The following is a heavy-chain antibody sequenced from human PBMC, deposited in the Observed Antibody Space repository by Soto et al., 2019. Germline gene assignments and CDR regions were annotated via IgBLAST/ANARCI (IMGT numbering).Heavy chain of an antibody. V-gene: IGHV3-53*01. Sequence: QPGGSLRLSCAASGFTVSSNYMSWVRQAPGKGLEWVSVIYSGGSTYDADSVKGRFTISRDNSKNTLYLQMNSLGAEDTAVYYCARDSRGLSPTHQPYSSSSRSRYYYGMDVWGQGTTVTVSS. D-gene: IGHD6-6*01. CDR1: GFTVSSNY. CDR2: IYSGGST. CDR3: ARDSRGLSPTHQPYSSSSRSRYYYGMDV. J-gene: IGHJ6*02.